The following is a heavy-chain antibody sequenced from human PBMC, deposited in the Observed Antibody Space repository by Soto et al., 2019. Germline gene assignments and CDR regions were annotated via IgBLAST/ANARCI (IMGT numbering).Heavy chain of an antibody. CDR2: IIPIFGTA. J-gene: IGHJ6*02. CDR1: GGTFSSYA. CDR3: ARDFFYCNAYYCDGMYF. Sequence: SVKVSCKASGGTFSSYAISWVRQAPGQGLEWMGGIIPIFGTANYAQKFRGRVTITADESTSTAYMELSSLRSEDTAVYYCARDFFYCNAYYCDGMYFRGQRTTVTVS. V-gene: IGHV1-69*13. D-gene: IGHD2-15*01.